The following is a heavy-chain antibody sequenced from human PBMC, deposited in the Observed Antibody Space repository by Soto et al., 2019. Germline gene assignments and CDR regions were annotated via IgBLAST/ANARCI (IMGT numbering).Heavy chain of an antibody. CDR2: ISYDGSNK. CDR3: AKDLRVSSGWYKFDY. J-gene: IGHJ4*02. V-gene: IGHV3-30*18. Sequence: GGSLRLSCAASGFTFSSYGMHWVRQAPGKGLEWVAVISYDGSNKYYADSVKGRFTISRDNSKNTLYLQMNSLRAEDTAVYYCAKDLRVSSGWYKFDYWGQGTLVTVSS. CDR1: GFTFSSYG. D-gene: IGHD6-19*01.